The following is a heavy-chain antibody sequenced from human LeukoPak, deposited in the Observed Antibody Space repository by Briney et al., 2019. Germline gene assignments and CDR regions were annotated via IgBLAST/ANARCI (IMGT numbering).Heavy chain of an antibody. V-gene: IGHV1-69*06. CDR2: IIPIFGTA. J-gene: IGHJ2*01. CDR3: ARSQPLAYFDL. Sequence: PVASVKVSCKASGGSFNSYAIRWVRQAPGQGLEWMGGIIPIFGTANYAQKFQGRVTIPADKSTNTAYMELSSLRSEDTAVYYCARSQPLAYFDLWGRGTLVTVSS. CDR1: GGSFNSYA.